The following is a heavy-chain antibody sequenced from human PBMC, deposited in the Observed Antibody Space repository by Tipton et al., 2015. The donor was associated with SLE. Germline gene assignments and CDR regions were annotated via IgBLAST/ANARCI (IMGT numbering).Heavy chain of an antibody. CDR3: AIEVEGIHD. J-gene: IGHJ4*02. V-gene: IGHV4-38-2*02. CDR1: GYSIGSGYY. D-gene: IGHD3-22*01. CDR2: MFHSGST. Sequence: TLSFTCDVSGYSIGSGYYWGWILQPPGKGLELIASMFHSGSTSYNPSLKSRVTVSVDTSKNQLSLKLNSVTAADTAIYYCAIEVEGIHDWGRGTLVTVSS.